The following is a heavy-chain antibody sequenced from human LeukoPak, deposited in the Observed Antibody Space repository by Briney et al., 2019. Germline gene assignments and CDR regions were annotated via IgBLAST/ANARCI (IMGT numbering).Heavy chain of an antibody. D-gene: IGHD3-10*01. CDR3: ARFIVTYGDY. CDR2: ITGDGSGT. V-gene: IGHV3-74*01. J-gene: IGHJ4*02. Sequence: GGSLRLSCVAPGFTFSTYWMHWVRQAPGKGLVWVSRITGDGSGTNYADSVKGRFTISRDNAKNTLYLQMDSLRAEDTAVYYCARFIVTYGDYWGQGAPVTVSS. CDR1: GFTFSTYW.